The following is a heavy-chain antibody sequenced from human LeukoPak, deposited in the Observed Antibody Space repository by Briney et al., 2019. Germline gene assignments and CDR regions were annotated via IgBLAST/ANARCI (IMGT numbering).Heavy chain of an antibody. V-gene: IGHV1-46*01. J-gene: IGHJ5*02. D-gene: IGHD4-11*01. Sequence: TSVKVSCKASGYTFSSHDIYWVRQAPGQGLEWMGIINPGGGSTTYAQKFQGRVTMTRDMSTRTLYMELSSLRSEDTAFYYCARVGDYSPRGWFDPWGQGTLVTVSS. CDR2: INPGGGST. CDR3: ARVGDYSPRGWFDP. CDR1: GYTFSSHD.